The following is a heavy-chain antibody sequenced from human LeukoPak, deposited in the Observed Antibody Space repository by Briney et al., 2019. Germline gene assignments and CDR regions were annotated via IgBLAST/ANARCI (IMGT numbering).Heavy chain of an antibody. J-gene: IGHJ4*02. CDR2: ISGSGGST. Sequence: GGSLRLSCAASGFTFSSYGMSWVRQAPGKGLDWVSAISGSGGSTYYADSVKGRFTISRDNSKNTLYLQMNSLRAEDTAVYYCARDQSGGSCFDYWGQGTLVTVSS. V-gene: IGHV3-23*01. D-gene: IGHD2-15*01. CDR1: GFTFSSYG. CDR3: ARDQSGGSCFDY.